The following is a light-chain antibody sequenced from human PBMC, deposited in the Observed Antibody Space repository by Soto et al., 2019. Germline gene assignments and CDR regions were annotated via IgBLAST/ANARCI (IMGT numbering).Light chain of an antibody. J-gene: IGKJ1*01. V-gene: IGKV4-1*01. CDR1: QSVLYSSNNKNY. CDR3: QQFYTTPVT. CDR2: WAS. Sequence: DIVMTQSPDSLPVSLGERATINCKSSQSVLYSSNNKNYLAWYQQKPGHPPKLLIYWASTRESGVPDRFSGSGSGTDFTLTISSLQAEDVAVYYCQQFYTTPVTFGQWTKVEIK.